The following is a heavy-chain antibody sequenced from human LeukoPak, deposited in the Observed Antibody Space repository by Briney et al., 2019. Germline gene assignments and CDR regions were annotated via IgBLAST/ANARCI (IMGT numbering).Heavy chain of an antibody. CDR3: ARDLRYYYDSGGYYYS. CDR1: GGTFSSYA. Sequence: SVKVSCKASGGTFSSYAISWVRQAPGQGLEWMGRIIPIFGTANYAQKFQGRVTITTDESTSTAYMELSSLRSEDTAVYYCARDLRYYYDSGGYYYSWGQGTLVTVSS. J-gene: IGHJ4*02. CDR2: IIPIFGTA. D-gene: IGHD3-22*01. V-gene: IGHV1-69*05.